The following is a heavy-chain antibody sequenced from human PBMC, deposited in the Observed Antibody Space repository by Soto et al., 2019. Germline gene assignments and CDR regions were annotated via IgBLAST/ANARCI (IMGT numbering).Heavy chain of an antibody. V-gene: IGHV4-31*03. CDR3: GRAGYSNYLFDF. J-gene: IGHJ4*02. CDR1: GGSISSGGYY. Sequence: SETLSLTCTVSGGSISSGGYYWSWIRQHPGKGLEWIGYIYYSGSTYYNPSLKSRVTISVDTSKNQFSLKLSSVTAADTAVYYCGRAGYSNYLFDFWGQGTLATVSS. CDR2: IYYSGST. D-gene: IGHD4-4*01.